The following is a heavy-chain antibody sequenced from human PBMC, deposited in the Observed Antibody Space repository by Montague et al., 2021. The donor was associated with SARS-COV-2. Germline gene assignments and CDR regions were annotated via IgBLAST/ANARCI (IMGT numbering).Heavy chain of an antibody. D-gene: IGHD5-12*01. J-gene: IGHJ3*02. CDR1: GFIFSDYY. V-gene: IGHV3-11*01. CDR3: ARDKGGYGTFDI. CDR2: ISGSGSKT. Sequence: SLRLSCAASGFIFSDYYMTWIRQAPGKGLEWVSHISGSGSKTYFADSVKGRFTISRDTANNTVYLQMNFRGAEDTAVYYCARDKGGYGTFDIWGQGTMVTVSS.